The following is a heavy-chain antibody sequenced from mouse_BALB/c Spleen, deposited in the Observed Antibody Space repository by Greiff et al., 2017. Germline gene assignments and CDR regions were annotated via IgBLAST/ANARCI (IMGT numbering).Heavy chain of an antibody. CDR3: ARPGKNWYFDV. CDR2: ILPGSGST. V-gene: IGHV1-9*01. CDR1: GYTFSSYW. Sequence: QVQLQQSGAELMKPGASVKISCKATGYTFSSYWIEWVKQRPGHGLEWIGEILPGSGSTNYNEKFKGKATFTADTSSNTAYMQLSSLTSEDSAVYYCARPGKNWYFDVWGAGTTVTVSS. J-gene: IGHJ1*01.